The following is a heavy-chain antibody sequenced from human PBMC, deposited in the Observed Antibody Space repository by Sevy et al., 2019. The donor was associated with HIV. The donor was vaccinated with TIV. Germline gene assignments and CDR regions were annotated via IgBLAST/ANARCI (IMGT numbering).Heavy chain of an antibody. Sequence: GGSPRLSCAASGFTFSGYGMHWVRQAPGKGLEWVAIISYDGSKTYYSESVKGRFAISRDNSRNTLNLQMSSLRVEDTAVYYCASGFDYQEQYYYFFGMDVWGRGTTVTVSS. CDR2: ISYDGSKT. J-gene: IGHJ6*02. CDR1: GFTFSGYG. V-gene: IGHV3-30*03. D-gene: IGHD5-12*01. CDR3: ASGFDYQEQYYYFFGMDV.